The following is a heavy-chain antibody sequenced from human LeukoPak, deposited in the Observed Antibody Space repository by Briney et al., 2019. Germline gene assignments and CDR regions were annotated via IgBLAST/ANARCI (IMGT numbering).Heavy chain of an antibody. CDR1: GFAFSSYA. CDR3: AKNFYYAEEYYFDY. Sequence: GGSLRLSCAASGFAFSSYAMSWVRQAPGKGLEWVSAISGSGGSTYYADSVKGRFTISRDNSKNTLYLQMNSLRAEDTAVYYCAKNFYYAEEYYFDYWGQGTLVTVSS. V-gene: IGHV3-23*01. D-gene: IGHD3-10*01. J-gene: IGHJ4*02. CDR2: ISGSGGST.